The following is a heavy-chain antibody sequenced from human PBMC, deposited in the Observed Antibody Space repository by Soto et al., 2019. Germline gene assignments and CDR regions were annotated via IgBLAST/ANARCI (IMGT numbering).Heavy chain of an antibody. CDR3: ARGGRTYYFDY. V-gene: IGHV3-21*01. CDR1: GFTFCSYS. CDR2: ITSSGSYI. J-gene: IGHJ4*02. Sequence: EVQLVESGGGLVKPGGSLRLSCAASGFTFCSYSMNWVRQAPGKGLEWVSSITSSGSYIYSADSVKGRFTISRDNAKNSLYLQMNSLRAEDTAVYYCARGGRTYYFDYWGQGTLVTVSS.